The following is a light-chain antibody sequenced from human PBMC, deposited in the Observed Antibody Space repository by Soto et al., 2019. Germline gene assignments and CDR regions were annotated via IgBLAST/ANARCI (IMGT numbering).Light chain of an antibody. CDR1: QSVSSNL. J-gene: IGKJ4*01. CDR3: RQYGRSRASA. V-gene: IGKV3-20*01. Sequence: ETVSAQSPGTLSLTPGERATLSCRASQSVSSNLLAWYQEKPGQAPRLLIYGASTRATGIPDRFSGSGSGTDFTLAISTLEPEDFAVYYCRQYGRSRASAIAGGTKVDIK. CDR2: GAS.